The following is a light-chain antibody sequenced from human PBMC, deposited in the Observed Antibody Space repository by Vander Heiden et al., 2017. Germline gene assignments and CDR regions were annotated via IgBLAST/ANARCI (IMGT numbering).Light chain of an antibody. CDR2: YKSDSDK. J-gene: IGLJ2*01. CDR1: SGINVGTYR. CDR3: AIWYSSSVV. Sequence: QPVLTQPTSLSASPGASARFTCTLRSGINVGTYRIYWYQQKPGSHPGYLLRYKSDSDKQQGSGVPSRFSGSKDASTNAGLLLISGLQSEDEADYYCAIWYSSSVVFGGGTKLTVL. V-gene: IGLV5-39*01.